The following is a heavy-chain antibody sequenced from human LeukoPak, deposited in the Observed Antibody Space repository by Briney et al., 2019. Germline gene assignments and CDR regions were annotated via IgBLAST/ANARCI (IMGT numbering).Heavy chain of an antibody. J-gene: IGHJ6*02. V-gene: IGHV3-21*01. D-gene: IGHD3-10*01. CDR2: ISSSSSYI. Sequence: GSLRLSCAASGFTFSSYSMNWVRQAPGKGLEWASSISSSSSYIYYADSVKGRFTISRDNAKNSLYLQMNSLRAEDTAVYYCARDPELWFGELRPSNPYYYYGMDVWGQGTTVTVSS. CDR3: ARDPELWFGELRPSNPYYYYGMDV. CDR1: GFTFSSYS.